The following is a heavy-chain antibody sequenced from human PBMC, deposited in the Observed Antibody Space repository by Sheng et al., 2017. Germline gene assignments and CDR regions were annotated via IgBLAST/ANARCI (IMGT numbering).Heavy chain of an antibody. D-gene: IGHD3-22*01. CDR1: GFTFSSYG. CDR2: IRYDGSNK. V-gene: IGHV3-30*02. J-gene: IGHJ4*02. CDR3: AKDQPGTYYYDSSGYLGAFDY. Sequence: QVQLVESGGGVVQPGGSLRLSCAASGFTFSSYGMHWVRQAPGKGLEWVAFIRYDGSNKYYADSVKGRFTISRDNSKNTLYLQMNSLRAEDTAVYYCAKDQPGTYYYDSSGYLGAFDYWGQGTLVTVSS.